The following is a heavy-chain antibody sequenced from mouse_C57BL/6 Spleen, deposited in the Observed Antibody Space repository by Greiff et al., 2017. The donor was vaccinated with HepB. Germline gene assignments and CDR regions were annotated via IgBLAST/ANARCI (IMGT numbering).Heavy chain of an antibody. CDR1: GFTFSSYA. J-gene: IGHJ1*03. D-gene: IGHD1-1*01. V-gene: IGHV5-4*03. Sequence: EVKVVESGGGLVKPGGSLKLSCAASGFTFSSYAMSWVRQTPEKRLEWVATISDGGSYTYYPDNVKGRFTISRDNAKNNLYLQMSHLKSEDTAMYYCARGPGSSYGYWYFDVWGTGTTVTVSS. CDR2: ISDGGSYT. CDR3: ARGPGSSYGYWYFDV.